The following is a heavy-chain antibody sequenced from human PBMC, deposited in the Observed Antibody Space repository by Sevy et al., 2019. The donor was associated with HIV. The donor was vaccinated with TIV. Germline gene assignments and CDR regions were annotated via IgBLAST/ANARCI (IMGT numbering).Heavy chain of an antibody. J-gene: IGHJ4*02. CDR2: INPNSGGT. CDR1: GYTFTGYY. Sequence: ASVKVSCKASGYTFTGYYMHWVRQAPGQGLEWMGWINPNSGGTNYAQKFQGWVTMNRDTSISTAYMELSRLRSDDTAVYYCARGVAEYYYDSSGYSLFDYWGQGTLVTVSS. D-gene: IGHD3-22*01. V-gene: IGHV1-2*04. CDR3: ARGVAEYYYDSSGYSLFDY.